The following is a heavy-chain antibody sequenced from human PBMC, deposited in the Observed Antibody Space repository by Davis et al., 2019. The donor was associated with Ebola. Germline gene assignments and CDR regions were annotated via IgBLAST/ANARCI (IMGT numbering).Heavy chain of an antibody. CDR3: ARVQLERRGGYYFDY. Sequence: SETLSLTCTVSGGSISSYYWSWIRQHPGKGLEWIGYIYYSGSTYYNPSLKSRVTISVDTSKNQFSLKLSSVTAADTAVYYCARVQLERRGGYYFDYWGQGTLVTVSS. V-gene: IGHV4-59*06. CDR2: IYYSGST. D-gene: IGHD1-1*01. CDR1: GGSISSYY. J-gene: IGHJ4*02.